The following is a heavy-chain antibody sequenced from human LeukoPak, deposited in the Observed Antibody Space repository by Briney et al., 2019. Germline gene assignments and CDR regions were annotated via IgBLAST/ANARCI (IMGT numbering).Heavy chain of an antibody. Sequence: PGRSLRLSCAASGFTFSSYAMHWVRQAPGKGLEWVAVISYDGSNKYYADSVKGRFTISRDNSKNKLYLQMNSLRAEDTAVYYCARDQGFAYCGGDCYSHAFDIWGQGTMVTVSS. CDR2: ISYDGSNK. CDR1: GFTFSSYA. D-gene: IGHD2-21*02. CDR3: ARDQGFAYCGGDCYSHAFDI. J-gene: IGHJ3*02. V-gene: IGHV3-30-3*01.